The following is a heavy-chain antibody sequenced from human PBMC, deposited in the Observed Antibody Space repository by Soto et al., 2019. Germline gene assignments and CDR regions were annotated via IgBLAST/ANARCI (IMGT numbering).Heavy chain of an antibody. Sequence: SETLSLTCTVSGGSISSSSYYWGWIRQPQGKGLEWIGYIYYSGSTNYNPSLKSRVTISVDTSKNQFSLKLSSVTAADTAVYYCARGTPFNYYCSGSYPRWFYPWGQGTLVTVSS. D-gene: IGHD3-10*01. CDR2: IYYSGST. V-gene: IGHV4-61*05. CDR3: ARGTPFNYYCSGSYPRWFYP. J-gene: IGHJ5*02. CDR1: GGSISSSSYY.